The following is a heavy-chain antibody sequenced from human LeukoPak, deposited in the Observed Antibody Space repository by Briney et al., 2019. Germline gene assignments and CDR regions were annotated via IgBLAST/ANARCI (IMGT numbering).Heavy chain of an antibody. CDR1: GYTFTSYG. CDR3: ARDLDVDTAMVCNY. Sequence: ASVKVSCKASGYTFTSYGISWVRQAPGQGLEWMGWISAYNGNTNYAQKLQGRVTMTRDTSTSTVYMELSSLRSEDTAVYYCARDLDVDTAMVCNYWGQGTLVTVSS. D-gene: IGHD5-18*01. V-gene: IGHV1-18*01. J-gene: IGHJ4*02. CDR2: ISAYNGNT.